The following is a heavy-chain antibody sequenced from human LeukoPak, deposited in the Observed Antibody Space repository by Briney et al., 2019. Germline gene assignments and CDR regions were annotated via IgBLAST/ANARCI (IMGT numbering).Heavy chain of an antibody. V-gene: IGHV4-34*01. CDR2: INHSGST. Sequence: SETLSLTCAVYGGSFSGYYWSWIRQPPGKGPEWIGEINHSGSTNYNPSLKSRVTISVDTSKNQFSLKLSSVTAADTAVYYCARLNRVIIAVAGTPRYYYYYMDVWGKGTTVTISS. D-gene: IGHD6-19*01. CDR3: ARLNRVIIAVAGTPRYYYYYMDV. CDR1: GGSFSGYY. J-gene: IGHJ6*03.